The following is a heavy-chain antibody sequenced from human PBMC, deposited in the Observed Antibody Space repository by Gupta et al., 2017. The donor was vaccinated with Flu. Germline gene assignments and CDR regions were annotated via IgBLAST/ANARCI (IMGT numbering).Heavy chain of an antibody. CDR3: ARAAVILSSSPDEPMDV. CDR2: IWYDGSNK. D-gene: IGHD6-6*01. J-gene: IGHJ6*02. CDR1: GFTFSSYG. V-gene: IGHV3-33*01. Sequence: QVQLVESGGGVVQPGRSLRLSCAASGFTFSSYGMHWVRQAPGKGLEWVAVIWYDGSNKYYADSVKGRFTISRDNSKNTLYLQMNSLRAEDTAVYYCARAAVILSSSPDEPMDVWGQGTTVTVSS.